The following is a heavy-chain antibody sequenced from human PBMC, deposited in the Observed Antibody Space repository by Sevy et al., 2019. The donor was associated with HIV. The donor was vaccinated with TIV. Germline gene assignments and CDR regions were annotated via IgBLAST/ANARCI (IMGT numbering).Heavy chain of an antibody. J-gene: IGHJ2*01. CDR2: ISGSGDAT. V-gene: IGHV3-23*01. D-gene: IGHD1-26*01. CDR3: AKEAATSGSYQVDWNFDL. Sequence: GGSPRLSCAASGFTFNKYAMNWVRQAPGKGLEWVSVISGSGDATHFADSVKGRFSISRDNSKNTTYLQMNGLRSEDTAIYYCAKEAATSGSYQVDWNFDLWGRGILVTVSS. CDR1: GFTFNKYA.